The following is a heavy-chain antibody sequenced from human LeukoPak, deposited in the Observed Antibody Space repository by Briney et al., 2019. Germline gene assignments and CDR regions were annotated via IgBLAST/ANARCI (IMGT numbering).Heavy chain of an antibody. CDR1: GFTFSSYA. V-gene: IGHV3-30-3*01. J-gene: IGHJ4*02. CDR3: ARENSGIAATDIIDY. Sequence: PGGSLRLSCAASGFTFSSYAMHWVRQAPGKGLEWVAVISYDGSNKYYADPVKGRFTISRDNAKNLLYLQMNSLRAEDTAIYYCARENSGIAATDIIDYWGQGTLVTVSS. CDR2: ISYDGSNK. D-gene: IGHD6-13*01.